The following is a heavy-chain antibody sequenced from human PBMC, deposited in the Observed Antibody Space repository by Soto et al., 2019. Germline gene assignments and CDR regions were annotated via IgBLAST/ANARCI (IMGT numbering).Heavy chain of an antibody. CDR1: GYTFISYA. CDR3: ARRGLRGYSYGYDY. CDR2: INAGNGNT. J-gene: IGHJ4*02. V-gene: IGHV1-3*01. Sequence: GASVKVSCKASGYTFISYAMHWVRQAPGQRLEWMGWINAGNGNTKYSQKFQGRVTITRDTSASTAYMELSSLRSEDTAVYYCARRGLRGYSYGYDYWGQGTLVTVSS. D-gene: IGHD5-18*01.